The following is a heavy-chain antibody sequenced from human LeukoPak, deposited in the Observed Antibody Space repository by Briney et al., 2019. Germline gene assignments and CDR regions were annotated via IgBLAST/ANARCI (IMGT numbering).Heavy chain of an antibody. D-gene: IGHD6-19*01. CDR2: IKQDGSEK. CDR1: GFTFSSYW. J-gene: IGHJ4*02. Sequence: SGGSLRLSCAASGFTFSSYWMSWVRQAPGKGLEWVANIKQDGSEKYYVDSVKGRFTISRDNAKNSLYLQMNSLRAEDTALYYCARDPGDIVVAGTFDYWGQGTLVTVSS. V-gene: IGHV3-7*03. CDR3: ARDPGDIVVAGTFDY.